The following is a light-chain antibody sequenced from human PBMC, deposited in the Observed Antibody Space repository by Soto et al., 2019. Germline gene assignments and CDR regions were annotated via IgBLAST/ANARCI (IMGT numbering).Light chain of an antibody. CDR1: QSISSW. CDR3: QQYNSYSPLT. Sequence: DIQMTQSPSTLSACGGGGVTTAGRASQSISSWLAWYQQKPGKAPKLLIYDASSLESGVPSRFSGSGSGTEFTLTISSLQPDHFATYYCQQYNSYSPLTFGGGTKVDIK. CDR2: DAS. J-gene: IGKJ4*01. V-gene: IGKV1-5*01.